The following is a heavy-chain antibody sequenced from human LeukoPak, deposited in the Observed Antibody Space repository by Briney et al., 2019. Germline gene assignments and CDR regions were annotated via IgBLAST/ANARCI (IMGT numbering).Heavy chain of an antibody. V-gene: IGHV4-4*08. CDR3: ARGLHGYAYGYVPWESYYYMDV. CDR1: GGSISSYY. D-gene: IGHD5-18*01. CDR2: ISTSGRT. J-gene: IGHJ6*03. Sequence: PSETLSLTCTVSGGSISSYYWSWIRQPPGKGLEWIGHISTSGRTSYSPSLKSRGTISVDTSKNQFSLKMSSVSAADTAVYYCARGLHGYAYGYVPWESYYYMDVWGKGTTVTISS.